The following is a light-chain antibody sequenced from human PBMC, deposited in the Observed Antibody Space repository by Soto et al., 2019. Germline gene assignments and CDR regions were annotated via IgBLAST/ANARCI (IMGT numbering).Light chain of an antibody. CDR3: QQYGSSPPLLT. J-gene: IGKJ4*01. CDR2: GAS. Sequence: EIVLTQSPGTLSLSPGERATLSCRASQSVSSSYLAWYQQKPGQAPRLLIHGASSRATGIPDRFSGSGSGTDFTLTISRLEPEDFAVYYCQQYGSSPPLLTFGGGTKVDIK. CDR1: QSVSSSY. V-gene: IGKV3-20*01.